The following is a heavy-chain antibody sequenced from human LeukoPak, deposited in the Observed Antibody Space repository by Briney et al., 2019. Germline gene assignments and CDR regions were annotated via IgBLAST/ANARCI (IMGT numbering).Heavy chain of an antibody. D-gene: IGHD3-3*01. J-gene: IGHJ4*02. Sequence: PGGSLRLSCAASGFTFSSYSMNWVRRAPGKGLEWVSSISSSSSYIYYADSVKGRFTISRDNAKNSLYLQMNSLRAEDTAVYYCARDERAPHYYGNSGYWGQGTLVTVSS. V-gene: IGHV3-21*01. CDR2: ISSSSSYI. CDR1: GFTFSSYS. CDR3: ARDERAPHYYGNSGY.